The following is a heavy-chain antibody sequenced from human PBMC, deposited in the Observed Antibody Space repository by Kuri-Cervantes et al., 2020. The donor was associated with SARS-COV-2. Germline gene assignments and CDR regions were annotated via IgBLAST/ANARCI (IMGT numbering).Heavy chain of an antibody. J-gene: IGHJ4*02. D-gene: IGHD1-26*01. CDR1: GFTFSNAW. V-gene: IGHV3-15*01. Sequence: GESLKISCAASGFTFSNAWMSWVRQAPGKGLEWVGRIKSKTDGGTTDYAAPVKGRFTISRDDSKNTLYLQMNSLKTEDTAVYYCAREIVGGFDYWGQGTLVTVSS. CDR3: AREIVGGFDY. CDR2: IKSKTDGGTT.